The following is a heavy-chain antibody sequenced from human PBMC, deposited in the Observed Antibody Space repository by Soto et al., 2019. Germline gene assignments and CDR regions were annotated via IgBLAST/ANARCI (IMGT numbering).Heavy chain of an antibody. CDR1: GFTFSSYG. J-gene: IGHJ4*02. Sequence: QVQLVESGGGVVQPGRSLRLSCAASGFTFSSYGMHWVRQAPGKGLEWVAVISYDGSNKYYADSVKGRFTISRDNSKNTLYLQMNSLRAEDTAVYYCAKDNTLLWFGELLYWGQGTLVTVSS. CDR3: AKDNTLLWFGELLY. D-gene: IGHD3-10*01. V-gene: IGHV3-30*18. CDR2: ISYDGSNK.